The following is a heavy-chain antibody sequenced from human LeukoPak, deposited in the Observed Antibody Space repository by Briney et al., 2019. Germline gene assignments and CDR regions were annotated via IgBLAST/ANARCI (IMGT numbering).Heavy chain of an antibody. CDR2: ISSSGSTI. CDR1: GFTFSSYE. V-gene: IGHV3-48*03. CDR3: ARDSKYYDSSGYLRGGLDY. Sequence: GGSLRLSCAASGFTFSSYEMNWVRQAPGKGLEWVSYISSSGSTIYCADSVKGRFTISRDNAKNSLSLQMNSLRAEDTAVYYCARDSKYYDSSGYLRGGLDYWGQGTLVTVSS. J-gene: IGHJ4*02. D-gene: IGHD3-22*01.